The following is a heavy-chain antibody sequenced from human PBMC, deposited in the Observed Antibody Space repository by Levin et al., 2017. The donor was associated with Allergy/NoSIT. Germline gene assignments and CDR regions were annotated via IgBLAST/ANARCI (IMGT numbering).Heavy chain of an antibody. J-gene: IGHJ5*02. V-gene: IGHV3-21*01. D-gene: IGHD3-9*01. CDR1: GFTFSSYS. CDR3: ARVNDILTGYVSGWFDP. CDR2: ISSSSSYI. Sequence: PGGSLRLSCAASGFTFSSYSMNWVRQAPGKGLEWVSSISSSSSYIYYADSVKGRFTISRDNAKNSLYLQMNSLRAEDTAVYYCARVNDILTGYVSGWFDPWGQGTLVTVSS.